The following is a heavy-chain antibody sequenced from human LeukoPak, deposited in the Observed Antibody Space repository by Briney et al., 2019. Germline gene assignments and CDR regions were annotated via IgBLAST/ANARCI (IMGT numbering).Heavy chain of an antibody. V-gene: IGHV4-30-2*01. Sequence: PSQTLSLTCTVSGGSISSGSYYWGWIRQPPGKGLEWIGYIYDSGSTSYNSSLESRVTISVDRSKNQFSLRLNSVTAADTAVYYCARGGASLVGFDYWGQGTLVTVSS. D-gene: IGHD3-16*01. J-gene: IGHJ4*02. CDR1: GGSISSGSYY. CDR3: ARGGASLVGFDY. CDR2: IYDSGST.